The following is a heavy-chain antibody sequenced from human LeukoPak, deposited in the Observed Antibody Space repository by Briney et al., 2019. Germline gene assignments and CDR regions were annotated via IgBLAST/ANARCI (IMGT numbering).Heavy chain of an antibody. Sequence: GGTLRLSCAASGFNFSRYSMNWVRQAPGQGLEWVSSISSSSSYIYYADSVKGRFTISRDNAKNSLYLQMNSLRAEDTAVYYCARESHCSSTSCFHYYYYYGMDVWGQGTTVTVSS. CDR2: ISSSSSYI. D-gene: IGHD2-2*01. J-gene: IGHJ6*02. CDR1: GFNFSRYS. CDR3: ARESHCSSTSCFHYYYYYGMDV. V-gene: IGHV3-21*01.